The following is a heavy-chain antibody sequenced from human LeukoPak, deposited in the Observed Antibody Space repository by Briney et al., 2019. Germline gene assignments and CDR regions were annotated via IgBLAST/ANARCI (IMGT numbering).Heavy chain of an antibody. V-gene: IGHV3-30*04. CDR3: AKGPRSIAAADYFDY. J-gene: IGHJ4*02. CDR1: GFTFSTYA. CDR2: ISDDGRHN. Sequence: GGSLRLSCAASGFTFSTYAMSWVRQAPGKGLEWVAVISDDGRHNYYAYSVKGRFTISRDNSKSTLYLQINSLRAEDTAVYYCAKGPRSIAAADYFDYWGQGTLVTVSS. D-gene: IGHD6-13*01.